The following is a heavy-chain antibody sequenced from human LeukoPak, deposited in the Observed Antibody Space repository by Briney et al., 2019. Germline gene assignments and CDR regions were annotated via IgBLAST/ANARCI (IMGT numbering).Heavy chain of an antibody. V-gene: IGHV3-53*01. Sequence: QPGGSLRLSCAASGFTVSSSYMSWVRQAPGKGLEWVSVIYSGGSTYYADSVKGRFTISRDNSKNTLYLQMNSLRAEDTAVYYCARAPTYYDILTGDYYYYYYMDAWGKGTTVTVSS. D-gene: IGHD3-9*01. J-gene: IGHJ6*03. CDR3: ARAPTYYDILTGDYYYYYYMDA. CDR2: IYSGGST. CDR1: GFTVSSSY.